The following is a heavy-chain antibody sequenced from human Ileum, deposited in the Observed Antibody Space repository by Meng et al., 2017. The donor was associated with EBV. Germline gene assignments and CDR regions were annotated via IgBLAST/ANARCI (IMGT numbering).Heavy chain of an antibody. J-gene: IGHJ5*02. CDR2: IWSHGGKT. V-gene: IGHV3-33*01. D-gene: IGHD1-26*01. CDR3: ARGRGGSYLFPWFDV. Sequence: QVQLVESGGGVVQPGGSLGLSCAASGFTFSSYGMHWVRQAPGKGLEWVAVIWSHGGKTAHADSSRFSISRDNSKDMLYLQVNSLRAEDTAMYYCARGRGGSYLFPWFDVWGQGTLVTVSS. CDR1: GFTFSSYG.